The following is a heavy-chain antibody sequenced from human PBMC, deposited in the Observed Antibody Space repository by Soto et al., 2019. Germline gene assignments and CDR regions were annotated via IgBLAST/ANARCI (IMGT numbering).Heavy chain of an antibody. CDR1: GFTFSDYY. D-gene: IGHD3-10*01. CDR2: ISSSGSTI. CDR3: ARARVRGVPGIYYGMDV. J-gene: IGHJ6*02. Sequence: GGSLRLSCAASGFTFSDYYMSWIRQAPGKGLEWVSYISSSGSTIYYADSVKGRFTISRDNAKNSLYLQMNSLRAEDTAVYYCARARVRGVPGIYYGMDVWGQGTTVTVSS. V-gene: IGHV3-11*01.